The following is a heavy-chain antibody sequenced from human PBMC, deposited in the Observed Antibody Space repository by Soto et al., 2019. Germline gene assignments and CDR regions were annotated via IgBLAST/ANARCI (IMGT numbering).Heavy chain of an antibody. CDR3: ARSNIVVVVAATTNWFDP. J-gene: IGHJ5*02. V-gene: IGHV1-3*01. CDR2: INAGNGNT. Sequence: ASVKVSCKASGYTFTSYAMHWVRQAPGQRLEWMGWINAGNGNTKYSQKFQGGVTITRDTSASTAYMELSSLRSEDTAVYYCARSNIVVVVAATTNWFDPWGQGTLVTVS. CDR1: GYTFTSYA. D-gene: IGHD2-15*01.